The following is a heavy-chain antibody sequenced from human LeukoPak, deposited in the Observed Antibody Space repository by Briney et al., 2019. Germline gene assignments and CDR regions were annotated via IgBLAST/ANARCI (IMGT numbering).Heavy chain of an antibody. CDR1: GGSISSGGYY. V-gene: IGHV4-61*08. CDR3: ARDNSAVAFDY. J-gene: IGHJ4*02. CDR2: IYYSGNT. Sequence: PSETLSLTRTVSGGSISSGGYYWSWIRQPPGKGLEWIGYIYYSGNTNYNPSLESRVTISMDTSKNQFSLRLTSVTAADTAVYYCARDNSAVAFDYWGQGTLVTVSS. D-gene: IGHD6-19*01.